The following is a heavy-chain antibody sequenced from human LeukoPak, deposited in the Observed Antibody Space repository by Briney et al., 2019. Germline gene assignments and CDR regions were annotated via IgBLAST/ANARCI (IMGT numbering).Heavy chain of an antibody. D-gene: IGHD2-15*01. V-gene: IGHV3-9*01. CDR2: ISWNSGNI. CDR1: GFTFDDYA. J-gene: IGHJ4*02. Sequence: GGSLRLSCAASGFTFDDYAMHWVRQAPGKGLEWVSGISWNSGNIGYADSVKGRFTISRDNAKNSLSLQMNSLRAEDTAIYYCARDEKDGPLWYWGQGILVFVSS. CDR3: ARDEKDGPLWY.